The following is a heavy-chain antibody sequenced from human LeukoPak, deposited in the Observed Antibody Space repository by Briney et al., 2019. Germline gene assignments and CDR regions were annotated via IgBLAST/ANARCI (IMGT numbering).Heavy chain of an antibody. Sequence: GGSLRLSCAASGFPFSSYAMSWVPQASGKGLEWVSAISGSGGGTYSADSVKGRFTISRDNSKNTLYLQMNSLRAEDTAVYYCASQGIVVVTNYFDYWGQGTLVTVSS. D-gene: IGHD2-21*02. CDR2: ISGSGGGT. J-gene: IGHJ4*02. V-gene: IGHV3-23*01. CDR1: GFPFSSYA. CDR3: ASQGIVVVTNYFDY.